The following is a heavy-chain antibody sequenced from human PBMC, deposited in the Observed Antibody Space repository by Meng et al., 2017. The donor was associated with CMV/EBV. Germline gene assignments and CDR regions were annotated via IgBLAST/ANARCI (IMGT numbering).Heavy chain of an antibody. Sequence: GSLRLSCTVSGGSISSYYWSWIRQPPGKGLEWIGYIYYSGSTNCNPSLKSRVTISVDTSKNQFSLKLSSVTAADTAVYYCARGLKDYDFWSGYHTDYYYYYGMDVWGQGTTVTVSS. J-gene: IGHJ6*02. CDR1: GGSISSYY. CDR2: IYYSGST. CDR3: ARGLKDYDFWSGYHTDYYYYYGMDV. V-gene: IGHV4-59*01. D-gene: IGHD3-3*01.